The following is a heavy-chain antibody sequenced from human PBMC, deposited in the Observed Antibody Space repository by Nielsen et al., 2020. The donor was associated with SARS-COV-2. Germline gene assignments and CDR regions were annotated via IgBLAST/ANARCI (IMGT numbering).Heavy chain of an antibody. CDR1: GFTFSNPW. V-gene: IGHV3-23*01. CDR3: TTRTFYLDY. J-gene: IGHJ4*02. D-gene: IGHD1-1*01. CDR2: IGTSGGNS. Sequence: GESLKISCAASGFTFSNPWMNWVRQAPGKGLEWVSSIGTSGGNSYYSDSVKGRFTISRDISKNTLFLQMNSLRAEDTALYYCTTRTFYLDYWGQGTLVTVSS.